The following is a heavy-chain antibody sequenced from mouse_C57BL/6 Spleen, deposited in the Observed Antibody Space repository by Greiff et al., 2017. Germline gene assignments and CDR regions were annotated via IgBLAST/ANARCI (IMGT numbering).Heavy chain of an antibody. CDR1: GYSFTSYY. V-gene: IGHV1-66*01. CDR2: IYPGSGNT. Sequence: VQLQQSGPELVKPGASVKISCKASGYSFTSYYIYWVKQRPGQGPEWIGWIYPGSGNTKYNEKLKGKATLTADTSSSTAYLQLSSLTSEDSAVYSCARSGNYPFDYWGQGTTLTVSS. J-gene: IGHJ2*01. CDR3: ARSGNYPFDY. D-gene: IGHD2-1*01.